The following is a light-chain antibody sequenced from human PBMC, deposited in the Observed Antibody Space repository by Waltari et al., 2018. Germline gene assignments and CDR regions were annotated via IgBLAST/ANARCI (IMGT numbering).Light chain of an antibody. CDR2: DVS. V-gene: IGLV2-14*03. CDR3: SSYTTTGTLV. J-gene: IGLJ1*01. Sequence: QSALTQPASVSGSPGQSITISCTGTSSDVGAYNYVSWYQQHPGKAPKDIIYDVSYRPSGVPNRFSGSKSGNTASLTISGRQVEDEADYYCSSYTTTGTLVFATGTKVTVL. CDR1: SSDVGAYNY.